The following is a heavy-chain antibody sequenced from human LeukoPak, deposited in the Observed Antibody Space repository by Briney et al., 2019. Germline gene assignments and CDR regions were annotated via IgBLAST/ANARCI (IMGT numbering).Heavy chain of an antibody. Sequence: PGGSLRLSCAASGFTFSSYGMHWVRQAPGKGLEWVAFIRYDGSNKYYADSVKGRFTISRDNSKNTLYLQMNSLRAEDTAVYYCARGAYSPDTFDIWGQGTMVTVSS. J-gene: IGHJ3*02. CDR3: ARGAYSPDTFDI. D-gene: IGHD3-16*01. CDR2: IRYDGSNK. CDR1: GFTFSSYG. V-gene: IGHV3-30*02.